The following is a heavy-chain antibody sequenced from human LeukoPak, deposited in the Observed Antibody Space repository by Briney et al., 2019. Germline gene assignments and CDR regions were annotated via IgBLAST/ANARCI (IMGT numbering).Heavy chain of an antibody. V-gene: IGHV3-21*01. CDR3: ARDPYNGNYGDFYYYYMDV. CDR1: GFTFSHYS. J-gene: IGHJ6*03. CDR2: ISSSSTYT. D-gene: IGHD1-26*01. Sequence: GGSLRLSCAASGFTFSHYSMNWVRQAPNKGLEWVSSISSSSTYTFYADSVKGRFTISRDNAKNSLYLQMNSLRDEDTAIYYCARDPYNGNYGDFYYYYMDVWGKGTTVTISS.